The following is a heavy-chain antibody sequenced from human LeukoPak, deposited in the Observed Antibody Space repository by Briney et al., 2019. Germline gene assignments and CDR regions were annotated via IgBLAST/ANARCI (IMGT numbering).Heavy chain of an antibody. CDR2: IYYSGST. V-gene: IGHV4-59*01. CDR3: ARGGYYYDSSGYWGAFDI. D-gene: IGHD3-22*01. CDR1: GGSISNYY. Sequence: SGTLSLTCTVSGGSISNYYWSWIRQPPGKGLEWIGYIYYSGSTNYNPSLKSRVTISVDTSKNQFSLKLSSVTAADTAVYYCARGGYYYDSSGYWGAFDIWGQGTMVTVSS. J-gene: IGHJ3*02.